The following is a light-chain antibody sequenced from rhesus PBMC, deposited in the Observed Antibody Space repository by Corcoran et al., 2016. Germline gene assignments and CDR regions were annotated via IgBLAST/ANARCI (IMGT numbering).Light chain of an antibody. V-gene: IGKV3-24*03. Sequence: EIVMTQSPATLALSPGERATLSCRASQSVSMFLGWYQQKPGQAPGLLIYGASSRATGIPERFSGSGAGTEVTLTISSLEPEDVGVYFCLQSSSWPYSFGQGTKVEIK. CDR2: GAS. J-gene: IGKJ2*01. CDR3: LQSSSWPYS. CDR1: QSVSMF.